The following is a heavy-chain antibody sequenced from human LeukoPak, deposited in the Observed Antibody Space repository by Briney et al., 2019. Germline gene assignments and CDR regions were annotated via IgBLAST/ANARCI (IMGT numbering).Heavy chain of an antibody. CDR1: GYSFTGYY. V-gene: IGHV1-8*02. Sequence: GASVKVSCKASGYSFTGYYMHWVRQAPGQGLEWMGWMNPNSGNTGYAQKFQGRVTMTRNTSISTAYMELSSLRSEDTAVYYCARRAGAYSHPYDYWGQGTLVTVSS. J-gene: IGHJ4*02. D-gene: IGHD4/OR15-4a*01. CDR3: ARRAGAYSHPYDY. CDR2: MNPNSGNT.